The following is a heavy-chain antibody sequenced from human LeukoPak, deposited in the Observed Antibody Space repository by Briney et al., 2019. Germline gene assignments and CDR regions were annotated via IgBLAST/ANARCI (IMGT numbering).Heavy chain of an antibody. CDR1: GGSISSHY. D-gene: IGHD6-19*01. CDR3: ASSPLISSGWLGHDY. CDR2: VYYSGST. J-gene: IGHJ4*02. Sequence: SETLSLTCTVSGGSISSHYWSWVRQPPGKGLEWIGYVYYSGSTHYSPSLKSRLTISIDTSRTQFSLKLNSVTAADTAVYYCASSPLISSGWLGHDYWGQGILVTVSS. V-gene: IGHV4-59*11.